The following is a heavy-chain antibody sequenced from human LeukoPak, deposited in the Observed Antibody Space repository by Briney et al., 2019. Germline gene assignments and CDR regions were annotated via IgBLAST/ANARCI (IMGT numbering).Heavy chain of an antibody. Sequence: SETLSLTCSVSGYSISRGYYWSWIRQPPGKGLEWIGYIYYSGSTNYNPSLKSRVTISVDTSKNQFSLKLSSVTAADTAVYYCARLRSEPDTKVFDYWGQGTLVTVSS. CDR3: ARLRSEPDTKVFDY. CDR2: IYYSGST. J-gene: IGHJ4*02. D-gene: IGHD5-18*01. CDR1: GYSISRGYY. V-gene: IGHV4-61*01.